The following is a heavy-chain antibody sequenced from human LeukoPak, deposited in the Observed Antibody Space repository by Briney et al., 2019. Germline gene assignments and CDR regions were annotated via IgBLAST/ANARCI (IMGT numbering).Heavy chain of an antibody. D-gene: IGHD6-19*01. Sequence: EGSLRLSCAVSGFTFSSYSMSWVRQAPGKGLEWVSSISSSGTYKYYADSVRGRSTISRDNAKNSLYLQMNSLRAEATAVYYCGKGKDSVVGEKNDYWGQGTLVTVSS. J-gene: IGHJ4*02. CDR3: GKGKDSVVGEKNDY. CDR1: GFTFSSYS. CDR2: ISSSGTYK. V-gene: IGHV3-21*01.